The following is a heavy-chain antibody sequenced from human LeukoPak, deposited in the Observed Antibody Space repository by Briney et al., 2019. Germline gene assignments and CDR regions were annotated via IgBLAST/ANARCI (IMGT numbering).Heavy chain of an antibody. CDR2: INADGHST. CDR3: TCQTTYDSYYMDV. J-gene: IGHJ6*03. D-gene: IGHD1/OR15-1a*01. CDR1: GFTCGRYW. V-gene: IGHV3-74*01. Sequence: LTGGSLRLSCADSGFTCGRYWMHWVRHAPGKGLMWVSHINADGHSTGFADFVKDRFTISRDNAKNTLYLQMNGLRAEDTAVYYCTCQTTYDSYYMDVWGKGTTVTVSS.